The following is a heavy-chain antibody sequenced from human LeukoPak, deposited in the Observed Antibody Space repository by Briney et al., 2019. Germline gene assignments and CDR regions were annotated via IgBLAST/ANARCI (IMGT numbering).Heavy chain of an antibody. CDR2: FDPEDGET. D-gene: IGHD4-17*01. CDR1: GHTLTELS. CDR3: ATGSSYGDYAARGENWFDP. J-gene: IGHJ5*02. V-gene: IGHV1-24*01. Sequence: ASVKVSCKVSGHTLTELSMHWVRQAPGKGLEWMGGFDPEDGETIYAQKFQGRVTMTEDTSTDTAYMELSSLRSEDTAVYYCATGSSYGDYAARGENWFDPWGQGTLVTVSS.